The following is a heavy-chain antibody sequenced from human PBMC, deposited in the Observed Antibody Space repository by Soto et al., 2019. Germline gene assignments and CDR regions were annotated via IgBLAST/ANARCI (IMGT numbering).Heavy chain of an antibody. V-gene: IGHV1-8*01. J-gene: IGHJ4*02. CDR1: GYTFTSYD. CDR2: MNPNSGNT. D-gene: IGHD3-10*01. CDR3: ATPLLWFGDQPSNY. Sequence: ASVKVSCKASGYTFTSYDINWVRQATGQGLEWMGWMNPNSGNTGYAQKFQGRVTMTRNTSISTAYMELSSLRSEDTAVYYCATPLLWFGDQPSNYWGQGTLVTVSS.